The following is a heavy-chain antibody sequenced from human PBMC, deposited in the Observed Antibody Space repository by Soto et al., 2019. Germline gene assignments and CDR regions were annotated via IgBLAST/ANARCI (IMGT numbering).Heavy chain of an antibody. CDR1: GYTFTGYY. V-gene: IGHV1-2*02. CDR3: AREGTYYYDSSGESVWFDP. CDR2: INPNSGGT. D-gene: IGHD3-22*01. Sequence: EASVKVSCKASGYTFTGYYMHWVRQAPGQGLEWMGWINPNSGGTNYAQKFQGRVTMTRDTSISTAYMELSRLRSDDTAVYYCAREGTYYYDSSGESVWFDPWGQGTLVTVSS. J-gene: IGHJ5*02.